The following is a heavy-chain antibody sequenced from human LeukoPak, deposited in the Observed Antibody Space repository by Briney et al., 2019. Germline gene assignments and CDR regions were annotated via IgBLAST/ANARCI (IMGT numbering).Heavy chain of an antibody. CDR2: INPNSGGT. D-gene: IGHD3-9*01. CDR1: GYTFTGYY. Sequence: ASVKVSCKASGYTFTGYYMHWVRQAPGQGLEWMGWINPNSGGTNYAQKFQGRVTMTRDTSISTAYMELSRLRSDGTAVYYCARVARPYYDILTDTAPSFDYWGQGTLVTVSS. V-gene: IGHV1-2*02. J-gene: IGHJ4*02. CDR3: ARVARPYYDILTDTAPSFDY.